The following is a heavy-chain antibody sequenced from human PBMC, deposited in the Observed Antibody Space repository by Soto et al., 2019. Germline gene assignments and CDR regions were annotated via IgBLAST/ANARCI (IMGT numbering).Heavy chain of an antibody. D-gene: IGHD6-19*01. V-gene: IGHV3-21*01. CDR3: ARGIAVAGLDDAFDI. Sequence: PGGSLRLSCAASGFTFSSYSMNWVRQAPGKGLEWVSSISSSSSYIYYADSVKGRFTISRDNAKNSLHLQMNSLRAEDTAVYYCARGIAVAGLDDAFDIWGQGTMVTVSS. J-gene: IGHJ3*02. CDR2: ISSSSSYI. CDR1: GFTFSSYS.